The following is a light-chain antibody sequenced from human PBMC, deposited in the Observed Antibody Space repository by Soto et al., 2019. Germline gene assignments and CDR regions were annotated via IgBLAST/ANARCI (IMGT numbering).Light chain of an antibody. CDR1: QSVSSY. CDR3: QQRSNWPRLT. J-gene: IGKJ4*01. CDR2: EAS. V-gene: IGKV3-11*01. Sequence: EIELTQSPATLSFSPGERATLSCRASQSVSSYLAWYQQKPGQAPRLLIYEASNRATGIPARCSGSGSGTAYTLTISSLEPEDFAVYYCQQRSNWPRLTFGGGPKVEIK.